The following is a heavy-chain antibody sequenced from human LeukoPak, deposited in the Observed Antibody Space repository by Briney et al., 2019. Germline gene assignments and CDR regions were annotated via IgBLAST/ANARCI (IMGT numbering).Heavy chain of an antibody. CDR3: ARDRGDRKGFDI. J-gene: IGHJ3*02. D-gene: IGHD3-10*01. V-gene: IGHV1-2*02. CDR2: INPNGGGT. CDR1: GYTFTGYY. Sequence: RASVTVSRKASGYTFTGYYIHCVRQAPGQGLEWMGWINPNGGGTNFAQKFQGRVTMTRDTSISTAYMELSSLRSDDTAMYYCARDRGDRKGFDIWGQGTMVTVSS.